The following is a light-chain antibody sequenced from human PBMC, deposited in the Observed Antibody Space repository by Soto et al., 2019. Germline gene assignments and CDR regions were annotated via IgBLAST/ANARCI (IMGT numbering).Light chain of an antibody. V-gene: IGKV1-27*01. CDR2: AAS. Sequence: DIQMTQSPSSLSASVGDRVTITCRASQGISNYLAWYQQKPGKVPKLLIYAASTLQSGVTSRFSGSGSGTDFTLAITGLQPEAVATYYCQKYNSAPPSFSPGTKVDIK. CDR3: QKYNSAPPS. CDR1: QGISNY. J-gene: IGKJ3*01.